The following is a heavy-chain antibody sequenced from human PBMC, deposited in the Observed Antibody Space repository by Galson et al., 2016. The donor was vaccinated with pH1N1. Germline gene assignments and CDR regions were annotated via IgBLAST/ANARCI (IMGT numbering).Heavy chain of an antibody. CDR3: VRDDYESWSGYDAFDI. V-gene: IGHV3-69-1*01. D-gene: IGHD3-3*01. J-gene: IGHJ3*02. CDR1: GFTLGDFY. Sequence: SLRLSCAASGFTLGDFYMDWVRQAPGKGLEWISYISSSSTRVFYADSVKGRFTISRDNVKNSVYLQMKTLRAEDTAVYYCVRDDYESWSGYDAFDIWGPGTMVIVSS. CDR2: ISSSSTRV.